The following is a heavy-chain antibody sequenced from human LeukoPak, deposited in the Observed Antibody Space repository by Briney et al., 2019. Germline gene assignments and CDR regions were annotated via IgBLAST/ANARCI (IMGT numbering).Heavy chain of an antibody. V-gene: IGHV3-23*01. D-gene: IGHD3-22*01. CDR2: ISGSGGST. CDR1: GFTFSSYA. J-gene: IGHJ5*02. CDR3: APMIVVVITTGDWFDP. Sequence: PGGSLRLSCAASGFTFSSYAMSWVRQAPGKGLEWVSAISGSGGSTYYADSVKGRFTISRDNSKNTLYLQMNSLRAEDTAVYYCAPMIVVVITTGDWFDPWGQGTLVTVSS.